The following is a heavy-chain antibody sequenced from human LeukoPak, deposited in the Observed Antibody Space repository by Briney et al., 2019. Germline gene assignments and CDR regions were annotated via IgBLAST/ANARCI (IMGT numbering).Heavy chain of an antibody. D-gene: IGHD2-2*01. V-gene: IGHV3-33*01. CDR1: GFTFDKYG. Sequence: GMSLRLSCAATGFTFDKYGINWVRQAPGKGLEWVAIIWYDGGNKYFADSVVGRFTISKDNSKDTVYLEMSSLRTEDTAIYYCARAGIDNALEYWGQGTQVTVSS. CDR2: IWYDGGNK. CDR3: ARAGIDNALEY. J-gene: IGHJ4*02.